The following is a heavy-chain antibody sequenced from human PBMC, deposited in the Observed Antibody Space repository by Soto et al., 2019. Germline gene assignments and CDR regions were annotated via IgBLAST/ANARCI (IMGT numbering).Heavy chain of an antibody. CDR1: GFTLGGYW. V-gene: IGHV3-7*01. Sequence: PGGSLRLSCLASGFTLGGYWMSWVRQAPGKGLEWVANIKQDGSANNYLDSVKGRFTISRDNAEKSVYLEMSSLRVEDTAIYYCARGTYCGTDCHYHFDSRGQGTLVTVS. CDR3: ARGTYCGTDCHYHFDS. D-gene: IGHD2-21*02. J-gene: IGHJ4*02. CDR2: IKQDGSAN.